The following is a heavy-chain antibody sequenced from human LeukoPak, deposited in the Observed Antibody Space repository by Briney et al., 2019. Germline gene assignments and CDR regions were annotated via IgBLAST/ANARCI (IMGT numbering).Heavy chain of an antibody. J-gene: IGHJ4*02. D-gene: IGHD6-13*01. CDR2: IYHSGST. CDR3: ARHVGRTSSWFDY. Sequence: SETLSLTCTVSGGSISSGGYYWSWIRQPPGKGLEWIGYIYHSGSTYYNPSLKSRVTISVDRSKNQFSLKLSSVTAADTAVYYCARHVGRTSSWFDYWGQGTLVTVSS. V-gene: IGHV4-30-2*01. CDR1: GGSISSGGYY.